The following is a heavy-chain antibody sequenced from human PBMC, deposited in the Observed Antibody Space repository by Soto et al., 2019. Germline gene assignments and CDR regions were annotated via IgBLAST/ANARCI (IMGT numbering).Heavy chain of an antibody. Sequence: VQLVESGGGLVQPGGSLKLSCAASGFTFSASALHWVRQASGKGLEWVGHIKNKADNYATTYGASMKGRVTVSRDNSKNTAYLQMNSLRTEDTAVYYCLRRSGLLAEAFDVWGQGTMVTVSS. CDR1: GFTFSASA. CDR2: IKNKADNYAT. J-gene: IGHJ3*01. D-gene: IGHD3-3*01. CDR3: LRRSGLLAEAFDV. V-gene: IGHV3-73*01.